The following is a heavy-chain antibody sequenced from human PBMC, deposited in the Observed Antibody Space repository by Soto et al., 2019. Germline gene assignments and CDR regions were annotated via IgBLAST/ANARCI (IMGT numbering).Heavy chain of an antibody. CDR1: GFTFSSYT. V-gene: IGHV3-21*01. CDR2: ISTSGSYI. D-gene: IGHD3-22*01. Sequence: EVQLVESGGGLVKPGGSLRLSFAASGFTFSSYTMNWVRQAPGKGLEWVSSISTSGSYIYYTDSVKGRFTVSRDNAKNSLYLQMNSLRAEDTAVYYCARVAYYDSSAYYDYWGQGTLVTVSS. J-gene: IGHJ4*02. CDR3: ARVAYYDSSAYYDY.